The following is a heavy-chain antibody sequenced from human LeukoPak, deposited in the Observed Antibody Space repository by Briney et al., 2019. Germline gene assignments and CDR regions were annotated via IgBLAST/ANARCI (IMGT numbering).Heavy chain of an antibody. CDR3: ARLGGDVTMAREEAFDI. CDR1: GGSFSGYY. Sequence: SETLSLTCAVYGGSFSGYYWSWIRQPPGKGLEWIGEINHSGSTNYNPSLKSRVTISVDTSKNQFSLKLSSVTAADTAVYYCARLGGDVTMAREEAFDIWGQGTMVTVSS. V-gene: IGHV4-34*01. J-gene: IGHJ3*02. D-gene: IGHD3-10*01. CDR2: INHSGST.